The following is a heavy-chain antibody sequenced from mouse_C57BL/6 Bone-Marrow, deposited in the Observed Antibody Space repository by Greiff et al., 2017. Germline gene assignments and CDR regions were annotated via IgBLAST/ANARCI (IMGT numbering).Heavy chain of an antibody. Sequence: EVKLQESGGGLVQPKGSLKLSCAASGFSFNTYAMNWVRQAPGKGLEWVARIRSKSNNYATYYADSVKDRFTISRDDSESMLYLQMNNLKTEDTAMYYCVSLTGTENAMDYWGQGTSVTVSS. D-gene: IGHD4-1*01. J-gene: IGHJ4*01. CDR2: IRSKSNNYAT. CDR1: GFSFNTYA. V-gene: IGHV10-1*01. CDR3: VSLTGTENAMDY.